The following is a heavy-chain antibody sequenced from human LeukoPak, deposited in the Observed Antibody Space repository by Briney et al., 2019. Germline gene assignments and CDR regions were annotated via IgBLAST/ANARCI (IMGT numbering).Heavy chain of an antibody. J-gene: IGHJ4*02. CDR1: GYNFIAYF. CDR2: INPNSGGT. D-gene: IGHD5-12*01. CDR3: ARDVDYSGYVVL. V-gene: IGHV1-2*02. Sequence: ASVKVSCKASGYNFIAYFMHWVRQAPGQGLEWMGWINPNSGGTYDSHNFQGRVTMTRDTSITTAYLDLSSLRSDDTAVYYCARDVDYSGYVVLWGQGTLVTVSS.